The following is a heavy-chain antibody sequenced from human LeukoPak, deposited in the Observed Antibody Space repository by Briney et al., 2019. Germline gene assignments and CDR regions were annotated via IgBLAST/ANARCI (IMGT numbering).Heavy chain of an antibody. Sequence: GGSLRLSCAASGLTFSSYTMNWVRQAPGKGLEWVSYISSSSSTIYYADSVKGRFTISRDNAKNSPYLQMNSLRAEDTAVYYCARGIAARPSSYYYYYMDVWGKGTTVTVSS. V-gene: IGHV3-48*01. CDR3: ARGIAARPSSYYYYYMDV. J-gene: IGHJ6*03. CDR1: GLTFSSYT. D-gene: IGHD6-6*01. CDR2: ISSSSSTI.